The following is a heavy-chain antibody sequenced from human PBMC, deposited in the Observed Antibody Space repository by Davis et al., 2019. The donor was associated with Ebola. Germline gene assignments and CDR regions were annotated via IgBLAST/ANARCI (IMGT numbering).Heavy chain of an antibody. CDR2: IYYDGSNK. Sequence: GGSLRLSCTASGFTFSAYAMHWVRQAPGKGLEWVAFIYYDGSNKYYADSMKGRFTISRDNSKNTLYLQMNSLRAEDTAVYYCATALVDTTMATAHWGQGTLVTVSS. D-gene: IGHD5-18*01. J-gene: IGHJ4*02. CDR1: GFTFSAYA. CDR3: ATALVDTTMATAH. V-gene: IGHV3-30*02.